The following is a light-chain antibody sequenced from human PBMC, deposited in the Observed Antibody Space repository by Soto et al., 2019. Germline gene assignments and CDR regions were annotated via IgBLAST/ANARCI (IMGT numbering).Light chain of an antibody. V-gene: IGKV3-15*01. CDR3: QQYNNWVT. Sequence: SPRPINMKPGERATLSCRASQSVSSNLAWYQQKPGQAPRLLIYGASTRATGIPARFSGSGSGTEFTLTISSLQSEDFAVYYCQQYNNWVTFGQGTRLEIK. CDR1: QSVSSN. J-gene: IGKJ5*01. CDR2: GAS.